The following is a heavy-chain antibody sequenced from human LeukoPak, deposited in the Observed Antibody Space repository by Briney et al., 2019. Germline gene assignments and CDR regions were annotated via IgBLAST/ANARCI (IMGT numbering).Heavy chain of an antibody. Sequence: PGGSLRLSCAASGFTFDEYGMHWVRQVPGKGLEWVAGITWNGGNIAYADSLKGRFTISRDNAKNSLYLQMNSLRVEDTALYYCTKASGLCSSTNCYIDSWGQGTLVTVSS. D-gene: IGHD2-2*01. CDR1: GFTFDEYG. V-gene: IGHV3-9*01. CDR2: ITWNGGNI. J-gene: IGHJ4*02. CDR3: TKASGLCSSTNCYIDS.